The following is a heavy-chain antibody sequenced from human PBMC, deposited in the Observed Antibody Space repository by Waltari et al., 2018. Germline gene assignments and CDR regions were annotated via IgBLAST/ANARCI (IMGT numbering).Heavy chain of an antibody. CDR3: ARVYCSSTSCYPGPFDY. D-gene: IGHD2-2*01. CDR1: GGPISSSS. V-gene: IGHV4-59*01. J-gene: IGHJ4*02. Sequence: QVQLQESGPGLVKPSETLSLTCTVSGGPISSSSWSWIRQPPGKGLEWIGYIYYSGSTNYNPSLKSRVTISVDTSKNQFSLKLSSVTAADTAVYYCARVYCSSTSCYPGPFDYWGQGTLVTVSS. CDR2: IYYSGST.